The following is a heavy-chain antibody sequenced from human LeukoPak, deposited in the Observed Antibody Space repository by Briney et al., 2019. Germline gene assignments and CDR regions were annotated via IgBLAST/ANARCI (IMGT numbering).Heavy chain of an antibody. CDR2: VSPSGGRT. D-gene: IGHD2-2*01. J-gene: IGHJ4*02. CDR1: GFTFSSYA. Sequence: GGSLRLSCGASGFTFSSYAMSWVRQTPGRGLGWVAGVSPSGGRTIYADSAEGRFTISRDNSNDTVYLQLSSLRAEDSALYYCAKVRGVYCSSPACYYYDAWGQGTPVTVSS. CDR3: AKVRGVYCSSPACYYYDA. V-gene: IGHV3-23*01.